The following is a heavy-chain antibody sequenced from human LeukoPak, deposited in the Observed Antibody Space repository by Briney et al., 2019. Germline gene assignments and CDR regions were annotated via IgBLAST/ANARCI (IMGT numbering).Heavy chain of an antibody. V-gene: IGHV3-74*01. Sequence: GGSLRLSCAASGFTFNNSWMQWVRQVPGKGLVWVSRINTDGTSTSYADSVRGRFIISRDNAKNTLYLQMNSLRAEDTAVYYCARPQQGGTTRSHGLDVWGQGTTVTVSS. D-gene: IGHD2-2*01. CDR3: ARPQQGGTTRSHGLDV. CDR2: INTDGTST. CDR1: GFTFNNSW. J-gene: IGHJ6*02.